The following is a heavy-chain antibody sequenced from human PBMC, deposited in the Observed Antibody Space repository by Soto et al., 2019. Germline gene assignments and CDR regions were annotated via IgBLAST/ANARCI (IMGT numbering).Heavy chain of an antibody. CDR1: GGTFSSYA. V-gene: IGHV1-69*12. Sequence: QVQLVQSGAEVKKPGSSVKVSCKASGGTFSSYAISWVRQAPGQGLEWMGGIIPIFGTANYAQKFQGRVTITVDESTSTAYMELSSLRSEDTAVYYCARDVGLAQSIDYYYYGMDVWGQGTTVTVSS. D-gene: IGHD2-15*01. J-gene: IGHJ6*02. CDR2: IIPIFGTA. CDR3: ARDVGLAQSIDYYYYGMDV.